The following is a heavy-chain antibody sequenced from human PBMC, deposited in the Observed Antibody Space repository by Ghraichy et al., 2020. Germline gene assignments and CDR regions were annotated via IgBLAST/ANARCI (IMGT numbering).Heavy chain of an antibody. CDR3: AGVFDYGGNSRIQPTLPTAHYGMDV. CDR1: GGSISSYY. CDR2: IYYSGST. J-gene: IGHJ6*02. Sequence: SETLSLTCTVSGGSISSYYWSWIRQPPGKGLEWIGYIYYSGSTNYNPSLKSRVTISVDTSKNQFSLKLSSVTAADTAVYYCAGVFDYGGNSRIQPTLPTAHYGMDVWGQGTTVTVSS. D-gene: IGHD4-23*01. V-gene: IGHV4-59*08.